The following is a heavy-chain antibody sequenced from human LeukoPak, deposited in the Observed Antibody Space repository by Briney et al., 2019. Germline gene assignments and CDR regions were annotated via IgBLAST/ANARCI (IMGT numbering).Heavy chain of an antibody. CDR2: ISFDGSIE. Sequence: GGSLGLSCAASGFTFSSYGMHWVRQTPGKGLEWVALISFDGSIEYYVDSVKGRFTISRDNSKNTLFLQMKSLRPEDTAVYYCAKDSDIAVAGSDDALDVWGQGTMVTVSS. J-gene: IGHJ3*01. CDR1: GFTFSSYG. D-gene: IGHD6-19*01. V-gene: IGHV3-30*18. CDR3: AKDSDIAVAGSDDALDV.